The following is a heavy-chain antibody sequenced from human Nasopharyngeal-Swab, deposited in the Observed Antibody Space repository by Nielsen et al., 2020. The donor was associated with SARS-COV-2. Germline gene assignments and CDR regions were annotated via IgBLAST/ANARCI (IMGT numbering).Heavy chain of an antibody. D-gene: IGHD1-20*01. J-gene: IGHJ6*02. V-gene: IGHV3-23*01. CDR3: AKALSANNWNYYYYGMDV. CDR1: GFTFSSYA. CDR2: ISGSGGST. Sequence: GESLKISCAASGFTFSSYAMSWVRQAPGKGLEWVSAISGSGGSTYYADSVKGRFTISRDNSKNTLYQQMNSLRAEDTAVYYCAKALSANNWNYYYYGMDVWGQGTTVTVSS.